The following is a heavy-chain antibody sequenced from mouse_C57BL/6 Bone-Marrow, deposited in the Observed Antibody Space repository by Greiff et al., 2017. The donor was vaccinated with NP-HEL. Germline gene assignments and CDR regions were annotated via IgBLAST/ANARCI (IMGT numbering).Heavy chain of an antibody. CDR3: ARRECGGMDY. V-gene: IGHV1-81*01. CDR2: IYPRSGNN. CDR1: GYTFTSYG. Sequence: QVQLQQSGAELAGPGDSVKLSCTASGYTFTSYGISWVKQRTGQGLEWIGEIYPRSGNNYYYAKIKGMATLTADKSSSSAYMVLRSRTSEDSAVYFCARRECGGMDYWGQGTSVTVSS. J-gene: IGHJ4*01.